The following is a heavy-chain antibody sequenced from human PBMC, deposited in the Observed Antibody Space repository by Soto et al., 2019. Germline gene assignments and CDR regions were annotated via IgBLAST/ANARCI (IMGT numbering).Heavy chain of an antibody. D-gene: IGHD3-22*01. CDR1: GFTFSSYG. CDR3: AREGLDSSGYYPGSAFDI. CDR2: IWYDGSNK. Sequence: GSLRLSCAASGFTFSSYGMHWVRQAPGKGLEWVAVIWYDGSNKYYADSVKGRFTISRDNSKNTLYLQMNSLRAEDTAVYYCAREGLDSSGYYPGSAFDIWGQGTMVTVSS. J-gene: IGHJ3*02. V-gene: IGHV3-33*01.